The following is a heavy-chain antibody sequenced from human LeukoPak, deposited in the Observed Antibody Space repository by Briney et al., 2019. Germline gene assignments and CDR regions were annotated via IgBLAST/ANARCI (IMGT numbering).Heavy chain of an antibody. CDR1: GGSISSYY. CDR3: ARRWYYDGRAFDP. CDR2: IYYSGST. V-gene: IGHV4-59*08. D-gene: IGHD3-22*01. J-gene: IGHJ5*02. Sequence: PSETLSLTCTVSGGSISSYYWSWIRQPPGKGLEWIGYIYYSGSTNYNPSLKSRVTVSVDTSKNQFSLKLSSVTAADTAVYYCARRWYYDGRAFDPWGQGTLVTVSS.